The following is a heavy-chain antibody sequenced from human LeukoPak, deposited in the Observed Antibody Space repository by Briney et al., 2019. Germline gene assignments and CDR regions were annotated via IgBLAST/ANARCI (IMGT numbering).Heavy chain of an antibody. Sequence: GGSLRLSCAASGFTFSDYYMSWIRQAPGKGLEWVSYISSSGSTIYYADSVKGRFTISRDNAQNSLSLQMNSLRAEDTAVYYCARPYCGGDCDNGFDIWGQGTMVTVSS. J-gene: IGHJ3*02. D-gene: IGHD2-21*02. CDR3: ARPYCGGDCDNGFDI. CDR2: ISSSGSTI. CDR1: GFTFSDYY. V-gene: IGHV3-11*01.